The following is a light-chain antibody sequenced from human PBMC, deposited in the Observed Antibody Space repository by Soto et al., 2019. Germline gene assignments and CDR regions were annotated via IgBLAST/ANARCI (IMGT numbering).Light chain of an antibody. CDR1: QSVSSSY. V-gene: IGKV3-20*01. CDR3: QQYGGSART. Sequence: EIVLTQSPGTLSLSPEERATLSCRASQSVSSSYLAWYQQKPGQAPRLLIYGASSRATGIPDRFSGSGSGTDFTLTISRLEPEDFAVYYCQQYGGSARTFGEGTKVEIK. CDR2: GAS. J-gene: IGKJ4*02.